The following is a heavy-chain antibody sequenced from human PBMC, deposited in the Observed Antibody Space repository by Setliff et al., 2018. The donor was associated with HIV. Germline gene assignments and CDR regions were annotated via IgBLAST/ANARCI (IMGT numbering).Heavy chain of an antibody. D-gene: IGHD2-15*01. V-gene: IGHV4-34*01. CDR1: GGSFSGYS. CDR2: IYYSGNT. J-gene: IGHJ5*02. Sequence: PSETLSLTCAVYGGSFSGYSWTWIRQSPGKGLEWIGSIYYSGNTYYNPPLKSRVTISVDTSKNQFSLKLRSVTAADTAVYYCARDKGVVVTRGYNWFDPWGQGTLVTVSS. CDR3: ARDKGVVVTRGYNWFDP.